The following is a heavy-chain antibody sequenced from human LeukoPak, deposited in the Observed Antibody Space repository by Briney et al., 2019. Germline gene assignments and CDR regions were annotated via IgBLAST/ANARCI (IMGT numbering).Heavy chain of an antibody. Sequence: GGSLRLSCAASGFTFNTYNMNWVRQAPGKGLEWVSSISSSSSYIYYADSVKGRFTISRDNAKNSLYLQMNSLRAEDTAVYYCARLYDSSAYYADHFDYWGQGTLVTVSS. CDR1: GFTFNTYN. D-gene: IGHD3-22*01. CDR2: ISSSSSYI. J-gene: IGHJ4*02. V-gene: IGHV3-21*01. CDR3: ARLYDSSAYYADHFDY.